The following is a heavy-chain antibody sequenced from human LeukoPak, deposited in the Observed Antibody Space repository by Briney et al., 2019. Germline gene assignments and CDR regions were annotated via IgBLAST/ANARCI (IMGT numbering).Heavy chain of an antibody. D-gene: IGHD3-9*01. J-gene: IGHJ5*02. CDR1: GYTFTSYG. CDR2: ISAYNGNT. CDR3: VIKQYTAYEILTCYLGFDP. Sequence: ASVKVSCKASGYTFTSYGISWVRQAPGQGLEWIVWISAYNGNTNYAQKLQGRVTMTTDTSTSTAYMELRSLRSDDTAVYYFVIKQYTAYEILTCYLGFDPWGQGTLVTVSS. V-gene: IGHV1-18*01.